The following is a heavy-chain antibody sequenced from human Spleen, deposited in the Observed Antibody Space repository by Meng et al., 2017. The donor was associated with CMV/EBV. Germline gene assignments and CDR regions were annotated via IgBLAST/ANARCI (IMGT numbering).Heavy chain of an antibody. CDR1: GYPFTSYG. CDR3: ARAGVVLDNWFDP. J-gene: IGHJ5*02. Sequence: CKASGYPFTSYGISWVRQAPGQGLEWMGWISAYNGNTNYAQKLQGRVTMTTDTSTSTAYMELRSLRSDDTAVYYCARAGVVLDNWFDPWGQGTLVTVSS. CDR2: ISAYNGNT. D-gene: IGHD2/OR15-2a*01. V-gene: IGHV1-18*01.